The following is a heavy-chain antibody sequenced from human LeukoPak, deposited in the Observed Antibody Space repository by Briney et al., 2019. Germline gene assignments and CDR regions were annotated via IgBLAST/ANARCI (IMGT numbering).Heavy chain of an antibody. J-gene: IGHJ3*02. V-gene: IGHV3-74*01. CDR1: GFTFSRYW. Sequence: GGSLRLSCVASGFTFSRYWMHWVRQAPGKGLVWVSRINSDGCSTSYADSVKGRVTISRDNAKNTLYLQMNSLRAEDTAVYYCARGPVGMTTYAFDIWGQGTMVTVSS. D-gene: IGHD4-11*01. CDR3: ARGPVGMTTYAFDI. CDR2: INSDGCST.